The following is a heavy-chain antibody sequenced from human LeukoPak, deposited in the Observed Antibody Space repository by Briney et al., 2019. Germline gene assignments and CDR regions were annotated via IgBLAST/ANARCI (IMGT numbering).Heavy chain of an antibody. D-gene: IGHD3-22*01. CDR1: GGSISSGGYY. J-gene: IGHJ5*02. V-gene: IGHV4-31*03. Sequence: PSQTLSLTCTVSGGSISSGGYYWSWIRQHPGKGLEWIGYIYYSGSTYYNPSLKSRVTISVDTSKNQFSLKLSSVTAADTAVYYCARFLFYYDSSGYYSVRWFDPWAQGTLVIVSS. CDR2: IYYSGST. CDR3: ARFLFYYDSSGYYSVRWFDP.